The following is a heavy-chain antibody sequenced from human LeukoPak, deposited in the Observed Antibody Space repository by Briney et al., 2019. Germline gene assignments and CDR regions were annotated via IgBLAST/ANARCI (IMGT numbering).Heavy chain of an antibody. CDR1: GFTFSSYG. Sequence: GGSLRLSCAASGFTFSSYGMHWVRHAPGKGLEWVAVISYDGSNKYYADSVKGRFTISRDNSKNTLYLQMNSLRAEDTAVYYCAKDRDSSGWYEDYYYYGMDVWGKGTTVTVSS. CDR3: AKDRDSSGWYEDYYYYGMDV. V-gene: IGHV3-30*18. J-gene: IGHJ6*04. CDR2: ISYDGSNK. D-gene: IGHD6-19*01.